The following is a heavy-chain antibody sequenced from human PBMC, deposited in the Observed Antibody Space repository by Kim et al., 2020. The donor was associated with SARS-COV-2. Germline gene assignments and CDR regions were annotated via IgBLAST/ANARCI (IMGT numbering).Heavy chain of an antibody. J-gene: IGHJ5*02. Sequence: SPSFQGQVTISADKSNSTAYLQWSSLKASDTAMYYCARQAPQLPVGFDPWGQGTLVTVSS. V-gene: IGHV5-51*01. CDR3: ARQAPQLPVGFDP. D-gene: IGHD2-8*02.